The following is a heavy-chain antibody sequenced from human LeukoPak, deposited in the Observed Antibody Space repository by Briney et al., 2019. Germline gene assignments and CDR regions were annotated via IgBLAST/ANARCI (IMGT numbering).Heavy chain of an antibody. CDR3: ARYSGSWGAFDI. V-gene: IGHV4-59*01. Sequence: SETLSLTCTVSGGSISSYYWSWIRQPPGKGLEWIGYIYHSGSTNYNPSLKSRVTISVDTSKNQFSLKLSSVTAADTAVYYCARYSGSWGAFDIWGQGTMVTVSS. D-gene: IGHD1-26*01. CDR1: GGSISSYY. CDR2: IYHSGST. J-gene: IGHJ3*02.